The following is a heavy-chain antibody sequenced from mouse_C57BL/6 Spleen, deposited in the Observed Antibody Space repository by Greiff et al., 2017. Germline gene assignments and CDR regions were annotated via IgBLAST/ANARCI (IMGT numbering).Heavy chain of an antibody. CDR1: GYTFTSSW. D-gene: IGHD1-1*01. Sequence: QVQLQQPGAELVMPGASVKLSCKASGYTFTSSWMHWVKQRPGQGLEWIGEIDPSDSYTNYNQKFKGKSTLTVDKSSSTAYMQLSGLTSEDSSVDYCARGYGSSLYYFDYWGQGTTLTVSS. V-gene: IGHV1-69*01. CDR2: IDPSDSYT. CDR3: ARGYGSSLYYFDY. J-gene: IGHJ2*01.